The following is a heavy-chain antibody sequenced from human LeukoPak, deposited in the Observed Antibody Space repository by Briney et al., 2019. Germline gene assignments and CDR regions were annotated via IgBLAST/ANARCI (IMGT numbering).Heavy chain of an antibody. CDR1: GGSMNNYY. D-gene: IGHD1-14*01. CDR2: IYTSGST. Sequence: SETLSLTCTVSGGSMNNYYWSWIRQPAGKGLEWIGRIYTSGSTHYNPSLMSRVTMSLDTSKNQFSLNLNSVTAADTAVYYCARVGPDGSYFDYWGRGTLVTVSS. J-gene: IGHJ4*02. CDR3: ARVGPDGSYFDY. V-gene: IGHV4-4*07.